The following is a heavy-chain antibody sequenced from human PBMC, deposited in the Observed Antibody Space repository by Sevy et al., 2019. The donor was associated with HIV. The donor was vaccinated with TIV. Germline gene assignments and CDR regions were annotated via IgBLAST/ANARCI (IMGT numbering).Heavy chain of an antibody. D-gene: IGHD2-8*01. CDR2: ISSSGSSI. J-gene: IGHJ5*02. V-gene: IGHV3-48*03. CDR3: TRNGGAFDNGFDP. CDR1: GFTFSSYD. Sequence: GGSLRLSCTASGFTFSSYDMNWVRQAPGKGLEWVSKISSSGSSIYYADSVKGQFTISRDNAKNSLNLQMNSLGAEDTAVYYCTRNGGAFDNGFDPWGQGTLVTVSS.